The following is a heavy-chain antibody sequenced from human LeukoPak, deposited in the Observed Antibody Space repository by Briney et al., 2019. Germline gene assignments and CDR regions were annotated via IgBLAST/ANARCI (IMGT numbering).Heavy chain of an antibody. V-gene: IGHV4-34*01. J-gene: IGHJ4*02. CDR2: INHSGST. D-gene: IGHD1-26*01. CDR1: GGSFSGYY. Sequence: LETLSLTCAVYGGSFSGYYWSWIRQPPGKGLEWIGEINHSGSTNYNPSLKSRVTISVDTSKNQFSLKLSSVTAADTAVYYCAREFKMEVGAPDYWGQGTLVTVSS. CDR3: AREFKMEVGAPDY.